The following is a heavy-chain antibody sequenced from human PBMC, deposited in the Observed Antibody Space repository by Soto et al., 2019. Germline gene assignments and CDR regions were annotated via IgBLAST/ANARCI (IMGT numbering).Heavy chain of an antibody. CDR1: GFSFSSFA. J-gene: IGHJ4*02. Sequence: PGGSLRLSCEASGFSFSSFAMNWVRQAPGRGLEWVSYISDDGASIYYADSLKGRFTISRDSAKNSLSLQMNNLRAEDTAVYYCARENSVQAWLHHFDHWGLGTLVTVS. D-gene: IGHD5-18*01. CDR3: ARENSVQAWLHHFDH. V-gene: IGHV3-48*03. CDR2: ISDDGASI.